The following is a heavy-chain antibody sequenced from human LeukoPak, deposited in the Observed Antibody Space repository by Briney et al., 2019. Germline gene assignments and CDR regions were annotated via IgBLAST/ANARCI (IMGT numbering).Heavy chain of an antibody. V-gene: IGHV1-8*01. J-gene: IGHJ6*03. CDR1: GYTFTSYE. CDR3: ARGGEMATIIHYYYYMDV. Sequence: ASVKVSCKXSGYTFTSYEINWVQQATGQGLEWMGWMNPNSGNTGYAQKFQGRVTMTRNTSISTAYMELSSLRSEDTAVYYCARGGEMATIIHYYYYMDVWGKGTTVTVSS. CDR2: MNPNSGNT. D-gene: IGHD5-24*01.